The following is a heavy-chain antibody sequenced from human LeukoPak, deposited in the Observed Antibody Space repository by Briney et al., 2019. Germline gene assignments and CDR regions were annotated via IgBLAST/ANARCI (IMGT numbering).Heavy chain of an antibody. CDR2: ISSSCSFI. D-gene: IGHD3-9*01. CDR1: GFTFSSYS. Sequence: PGGSLRLSCAASGFTFSSYSMSWVRQAPGKGLEWVSSISSSCSFIYYADSVKGRFTISRGNAKNSLFLQMNSLRAEDTAVYYCAREDKLRYFDYWGQGSLVTVSS. CDR3: AREDKLRYFDY. V-gene: IGHV3-21*06. J-gene: IGHJ4*02.